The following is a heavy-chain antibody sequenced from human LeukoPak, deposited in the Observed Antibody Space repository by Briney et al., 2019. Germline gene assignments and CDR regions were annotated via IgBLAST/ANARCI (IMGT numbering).Heavy chain of an antibody. D-gene: IGHD3-10*01. Sequence: TGGSLRLSCAASGFTFSSYAMSWVRQAPGKGLEWVSAISGSGGSTYYADSVKGRFTISRDNSKNTLYLQMNSLRAEDMAVYYCAKARSAVRGVIGYFDYWGQGTLVTVSS. V-gene: IGHV3-23*01. CDR3: AKARSAVRGVIGYFDY. J-gene: IGHJ4*02. CDR2: ISGSGGST. CDR1: GFTFSSYA.